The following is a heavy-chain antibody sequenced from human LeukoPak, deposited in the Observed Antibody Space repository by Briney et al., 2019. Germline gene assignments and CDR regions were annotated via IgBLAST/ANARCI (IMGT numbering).Heavy chain of an antibody. J-gene: IGHJ4*02. V-gene: IGHV4-39*07. CDR2: IHYSGST. CDR3: ARDVGFFDIDY. Sequence: PSETLSLTCIVSGGSISSTVSYWGWVRQPPGKGLEWIGSIHYSGSTYYIPSLKSRITISLDMSKNQYSLKLTSVTAADTAVYYCARDVGFFDIDYWGQRILVTVSS. CDR1: GGSISSTVSY. D-gene: IGHD3-9*01.